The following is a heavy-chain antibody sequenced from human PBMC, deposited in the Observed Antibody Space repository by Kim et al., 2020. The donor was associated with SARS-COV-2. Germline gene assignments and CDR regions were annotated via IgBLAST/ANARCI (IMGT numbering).Heavy chain of an antibody. J-gene: IGHJ4*02. CDR1: GGSISSYY. V-gene: IGHV4-59*01. CDR3: AGGYYDYVWGSYRFIDY. D-gene: IGHD3-16*02. Sequence: SETLSLTCTVSGGSISSYYWSWIRQPQGQGLEWIGYIYYSGSTNYNPSLKSRVTISVDTSKNQFSLKLSPVTAADTAVSYCAGGYYDYVWGSYRFIDYWGQGTLVTVSS. CDR2: IYYSGST.